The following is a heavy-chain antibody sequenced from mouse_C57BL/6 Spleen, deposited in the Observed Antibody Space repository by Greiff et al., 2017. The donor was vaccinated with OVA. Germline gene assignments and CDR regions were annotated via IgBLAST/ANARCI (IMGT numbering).Heavy chain of an antibody. V-gene: IGHV1-82*01. CDR2: IYPGDGDT. CDR3: ARGAGTSDY. CDR1: GYAFSSSW. D-gene: IGHD4-1*01. Sequence: QVQLQQSGPELVKPGASVKISCKASGYAFSSSWLNWVKQRPGKGLEWIGRIYPGDGDTNYNGKFKGKATLTADKSSSTAYMQLSSLTSEDSAVYFCARGAGTSDYWGQGTTLTVSS. J-gene: IGHJ2*01.